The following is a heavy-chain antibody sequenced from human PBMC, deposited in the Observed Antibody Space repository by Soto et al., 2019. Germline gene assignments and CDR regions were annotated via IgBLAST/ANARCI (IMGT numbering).Heavy chain of an antibody. V-gene: IGHV1-69*08. J-gene: IGHJ6*03. CDR1: GGTFSSYT. CDR2: IIPILGIA. CDR3: ARDRSVELVVARYYYYMDV. Sequence: QVQLVQSGAEVKKPGSSVKVSCKASGGTFSSYTISWVRQAPGQGLEWMGRIIPILGIANYAQKFQGRVTITADKATRTAYMELSSLRSEDTAVYYWARDRSVELVVARYYYYMDVWGKGTTVTVSS. D-gene: IGHD2-15*01.